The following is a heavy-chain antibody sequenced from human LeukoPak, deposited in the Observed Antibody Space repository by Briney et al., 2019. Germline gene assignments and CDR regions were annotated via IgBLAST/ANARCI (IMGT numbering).Heavy chain of an antibody. V-gene: IGHV4-59*11. CDR1: GGSLSGRY. CDR3: ARLLDNDISGDPDTFDV. D-gene: IGHD3-22*01. Sequence: PLETLSLTCTVSGGSLSGRYWSWIRQPPGKRLEWIGYVSYTGRTKDNPSLQSRVTISIDTSKSPFSLKLTSVTSADTAVYSCARLLDNDISGDPDTFDVWGQGTTVIVSS. J-gene: IGHJ3*01. CDR2: VSYTGRT.